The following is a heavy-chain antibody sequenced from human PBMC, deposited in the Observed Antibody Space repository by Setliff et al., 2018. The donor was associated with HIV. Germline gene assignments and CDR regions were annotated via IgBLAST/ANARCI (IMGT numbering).Heavy chain of an antibody. CDR2: VYYTGKT. V-gene: IGHV4-39*07. Sequence: LSLTCTVSGGSITSSSFYWAWIRQSPGKGLEWIGSVYYTGKTKYNPSLASRRTMSMDASERQFSLTLNSVTAADTAMYYCAREDSLVLVPAIMRGDGFDVWGQGTMVTVSS. CDR1: GGSITSSSFY. CDR3: AREDSLVLVPAIMRGDGFDV. J-gene: IGHJ3*01. D-gene: IGHD2-2*01.